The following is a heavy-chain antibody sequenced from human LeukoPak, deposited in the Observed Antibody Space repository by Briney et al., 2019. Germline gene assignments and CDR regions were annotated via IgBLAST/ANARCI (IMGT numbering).Heavy chain of an antibody. CDR1: GYTFTSYY. CDR2: INPSGGST. J-gene: IGHJ4*02. D-gene: IGHD3-22*01. Sequence: GASVKVSCRASGYTFTSYYMHWVRQAPGQGLEWMGIINPSGGSTSYAQKFQGRVTMTRDMSTSTVYMELSSLRSEDTAVYYCARELLLYDSSGYYDYWGQGTLVTVSS. CDR3: ARELLLYDSSGYYDY. V-gene: IGHV1-46*01.